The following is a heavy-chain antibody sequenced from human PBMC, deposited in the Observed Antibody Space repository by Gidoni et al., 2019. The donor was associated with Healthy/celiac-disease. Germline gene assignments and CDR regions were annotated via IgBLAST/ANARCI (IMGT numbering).Heavy chain of an antibody. D-gene: IGHD3-10*01. V-gene: IGHV3-30*04. CDR2: ISYDGSNK. Sequence: QVQLGESGGGVVQPGRARRRSCGASGAASSSYAMHWVRQAPGKGLEWVAVISYDGSNKYYADSVKGRFTISRDNSKNTLYLQMNSLRAEDTAVYYCARGYGSGKGIFDYWGQGTLVTVSS. CDR3: ARGYGSGKGIFDY. J-gene: IGHJ4*02. CDR1: GAASSSYA.